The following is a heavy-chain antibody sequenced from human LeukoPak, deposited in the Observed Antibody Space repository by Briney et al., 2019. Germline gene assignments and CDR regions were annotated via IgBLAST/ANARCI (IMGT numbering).Heavy chain of an antibody. V-gene: IGHV3-21*06. D-gene: IGHD2/OR15-2a*01. CDR1: GFTFSSYS. CDR2: ISSSSTYI. CDR3: ARLRTTTTSPYDH. J-gene: IGHJ4*02. Sequence: GGSLRLSCAASGFTFSSYSMNWVRQAPGKGLEWVSSISSSSTYIYYADSVKGRFTISRDNAKNSLYLQMNSLRAEDTAVYYCARLRTTTTSPYDHWGQGTLVTVSS.